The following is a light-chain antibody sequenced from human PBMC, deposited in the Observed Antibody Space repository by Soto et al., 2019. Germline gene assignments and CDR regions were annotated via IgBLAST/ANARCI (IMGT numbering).Light chain of an antibody. CDR3: QQYNRYST. J-gene: IGKJ2*01. CDR1: QSISSW. V-gene: IGKV1-5*03. CDR2: KAS. Sequence: DIQMTQSPSTLSASVGDRVTITCRASQSISSWLAWYQQKPGKAPNLLIYKASTLQTGVPSRFSGRGSGTESTLTISSLQPDDFATYYCQQYNRYSTFGQGTKLEIK.